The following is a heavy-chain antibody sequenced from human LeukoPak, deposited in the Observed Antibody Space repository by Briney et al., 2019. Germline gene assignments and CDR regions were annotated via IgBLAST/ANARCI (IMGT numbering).Heavy chain of an antibody. CDR2: IDSTGDYT. V-gene: IGHV3-23*01. J-gene: IGHJ4*02. Sequence: GGSLRLSCAASGFTFRSYAMSWVRQAPGKGLDWVSAIDSTGDYTYHADSVKGRLTISRDNTKNSLYLQMNSLRAEDTAVFYCARDQYDTWSRRGNFDSWGQGTLVIVSS. D-gene: IGHD3/OR15-3a*01. CDR1: GFTFRSYA. CDR3: ARDQYDTWSRRGNFDS.